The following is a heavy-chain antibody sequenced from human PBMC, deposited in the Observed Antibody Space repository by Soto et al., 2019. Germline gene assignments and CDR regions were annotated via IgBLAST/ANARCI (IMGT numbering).Heavy chain of an antibody. Sequence: QVQLQQSGPGLVKPSQTLSLTCAISGDSVSSNSAAWNWIRQSPSRGLEWLGRTYYRSKWYNDYAVSVKSRITINPDTSKNQFSLQLNSVTPEDTAVYYCARVISLYDYVWGSYRNPNWYFDLWGRGTLVTVSS. J-gene: IGHJ2*01. V-gene: IGHV6-1*01. D-gene: IGHD3-16*02. CDR3: ARVISLYDYVWGSYRNPNWYFDL. CDR2: TYYRSKWYN. CDR1: GDSVSSNSAA.